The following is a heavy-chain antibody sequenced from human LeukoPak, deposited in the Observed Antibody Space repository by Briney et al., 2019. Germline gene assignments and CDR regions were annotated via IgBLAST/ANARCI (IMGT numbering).Heavy chain of an antibody. Sequence: VRQAPGXGLEWMGWINPNSGGTNYAQKFEGRVTMKRETAISTAYMGVSRLRAEETAVYYGARVMGSRLLAKTWFDPWGQGTLVTVSS. CDR2: INPNSGGT. D-gene: IGHD2-15*01. V-gene: IGHV1-2*02. CDR3: ARVMGSRLLAKTWFDP. J-gene: IGHJ5*02.